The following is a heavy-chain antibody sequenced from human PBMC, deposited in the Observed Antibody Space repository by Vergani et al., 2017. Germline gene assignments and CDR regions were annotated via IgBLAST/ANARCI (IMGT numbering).Heavy chain of an antibody. CDR2: INPSGGPT. J-gene: IGHJ4*02. Sequence: QVQLVQSGAEVKKPGASVKVSCKASGYTFTSYYMHWVRQAPGQGLEWMGIINPSGGPTNYAQKFQDRVTMTRDTSTSTVYMELRSLRSEDTAVYYCAKTYYYDSSGYFDYWGQGTLVTVSS. CDR1: GYTFTSYY. D-gene: IGHD3-22*01. V-gene: IGHV1-46*01. CDR3: AKTYYYDSSGYFDY.